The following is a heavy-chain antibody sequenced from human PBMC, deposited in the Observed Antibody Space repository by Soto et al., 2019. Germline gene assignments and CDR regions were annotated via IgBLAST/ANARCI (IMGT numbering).Heavy chain of an antibody. J-gene: IGHJ4*02. V-gene: IGHV4-34*01. D-gene: IGHD3-10*01. CDR1: GGSFSGYY. CDR3: ARASQIWDGSGSYYGY. CDR2: INHSGST. Sequence: SQTLSLTCAVYGGSFSGYYWSWIRQPPGKGLEWIGEINHSGSTNYNPSLKSRVTISVDTSKNQFSLKLSSVTAADTAVYYCARASQIWDGSGSYYGYWGQGTLVTVSS.